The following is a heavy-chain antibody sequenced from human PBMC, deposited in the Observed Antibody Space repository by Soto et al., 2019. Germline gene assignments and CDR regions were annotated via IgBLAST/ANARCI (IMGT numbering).Heavy chain of an antibody. CDR3: THKGPEDWPLDY. CDR2: IYWDDST. Sequence: QITLKESGPPLVRPTQTLTLTCAFSGFSLSTSGVGVGWIRQPPGKALEWLAVIYWDDSTHYSPSLRSRLTITKDTSKNQVVLTMSNMDPMDTSTYYCTHKGPEDWPLDYWGQGTLVTVSS. CDR1: GFSLSTSGVG. V-gene: IGHV2-5*02. J-gene: IGHJ4*02. D-gene: IGHD3-9*01.